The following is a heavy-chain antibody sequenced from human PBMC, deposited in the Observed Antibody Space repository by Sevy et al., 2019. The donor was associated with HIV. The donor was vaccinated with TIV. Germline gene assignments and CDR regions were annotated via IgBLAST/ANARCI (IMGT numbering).Heavy chain of an antibody. D-gene: IGHD5-18*01. Sequence: ASVKVSCKASGRTFTDYFIHWVRQAPGQGLEWMGWINPNSGDTKYAPKFQGRVTVTRDTSISTAYMELSRLRSDDTAVYYCASPGGYRYGSLLDYWGQGTLVTVSS. CDR1: GRTFTDYF. J-gene: IGHJ4*02. V-gene: IGHV1-2*02. CDR2: INPNSGDT. CDR3: ASPGGYRYGSLLDY.